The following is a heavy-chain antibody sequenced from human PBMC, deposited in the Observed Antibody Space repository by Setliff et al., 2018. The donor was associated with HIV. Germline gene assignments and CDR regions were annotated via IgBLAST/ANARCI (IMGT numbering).Heavy chain of an antibody. J-gene: IGHJ3*01. CDR3: ARGWGHDGFDF. Sequence: SETLSLTCAVYGRSFSGYYWNWIRQSPGMGLEWIGEINHSGGTNYNPSLKSRVTMSIDTSKNQFSLNVSSVTAADTAVYYCARGWGHDGFDFWGQGTMVTVSS. V-gene: IGHV4-34*01. CDR2: INHSGGT. D-gene: IGHD7-27*01. CDR1: GRSFSGYY.